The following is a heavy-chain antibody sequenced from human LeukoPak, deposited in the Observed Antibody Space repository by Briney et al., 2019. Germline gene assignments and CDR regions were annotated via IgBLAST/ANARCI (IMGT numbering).Heavy chain of an antibody. J-gene: IGHJ4*02. CDR1: GFTVTSDC. CDR2: IYRGGST. V-gene: IGHV3-66*01. CDR3: TLRGSGSHYEGASVY. D-gene: IGHD3-10*01. Sequence: PGGSLRLSCAASGFTVTSDCMSWVRQAPGKGLEGVSVIYRGGSTYYADSVQGRFTISRDNSNNTLYLQMNSLRADDTAVYYCTLRGSGSHYEGASVYRGQGTLVTVSS.